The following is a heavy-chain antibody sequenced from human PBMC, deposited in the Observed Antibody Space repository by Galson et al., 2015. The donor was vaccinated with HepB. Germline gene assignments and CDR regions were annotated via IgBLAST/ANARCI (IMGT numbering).Heavy chain of an antibody. J-gene: IGHJ1*01. CDR3: AREGGIVVVKGFQH. CDR2: ISSSSSYT. V-gene: IGHV3-11*06. Sequence: SLRLSCAASGFTFSDYYMSWIRQAPGKGLEWVSYISSSSSYTNYADSVKGRFTISRDNAKNSLYLQMNSLRAEDTAVYYCAREGGIVVVKGFQHWGQGTLVTVSS. D-gene: IGHD3-22*01. CDR1: GFTFSDYY.